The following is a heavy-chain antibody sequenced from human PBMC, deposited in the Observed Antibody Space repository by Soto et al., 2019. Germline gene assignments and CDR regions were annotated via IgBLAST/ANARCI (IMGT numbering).Heavy chain of an antibody. D-gene: IGHD2-21*02. V-gene: IGHV3-48*02. J-gene: IGHJ4*02. CDR2: ISGANNYI. CDR1: GFTFSNFP. Sequence: SGGSLRLSSAASGFTFSNFPMTMVRQAPGKGLEWVSYISGANNYIYYADSVKGRFTISRHNAKNSVSLQMNSLRDEDTAVYYCARQVYTVVTPIDYWGQGTLVTVSS. CDR3: ARQVYTVVTPIDY.